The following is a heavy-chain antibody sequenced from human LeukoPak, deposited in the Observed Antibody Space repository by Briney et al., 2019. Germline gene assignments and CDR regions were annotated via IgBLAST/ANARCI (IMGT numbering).Heavy chain of an antibody. CDR3: ARVLEMATISSPFDS. CDR2: ISYDGNNK. Sequence: PGGSLRLSCAASGFTFSSYVMHWVRQAPGKGLEWVAVISYDGNNKYYADSVKGRFTISRDNSKNTLYLQMNSLRAEDTAVYYCARVLEMATISSPFDSWGQGTLVTVSS. V-gene: IGHV3-30-3*01. J-gene: IGHJ4*02. D-gene: IGHD5-24*01. CDR1: GFTFSSYV.